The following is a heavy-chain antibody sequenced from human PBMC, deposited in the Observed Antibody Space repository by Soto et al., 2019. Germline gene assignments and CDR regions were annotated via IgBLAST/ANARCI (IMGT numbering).Heavy chain of an antibody. Sequence: PRGSLRLSCAASGFTFSSYGMHWVRQAPGKGLEWVAVIWYDGSNKYYADSVKGRFTISRDNSKNTLYLQMNSLRAEDTAVYYCPSGDYYDSSGYPHYYYYGMDVWGQGTTVTVSS. CDR2: IWYDGSNK. V-gene: IGHV3-33*01. CDR1: GFTFSSYG. J-gene: IGHJ6*02. D-gene: IGHD3-22*01. CDR3: PSGDYYDSSGYPHYYYYGMDV.